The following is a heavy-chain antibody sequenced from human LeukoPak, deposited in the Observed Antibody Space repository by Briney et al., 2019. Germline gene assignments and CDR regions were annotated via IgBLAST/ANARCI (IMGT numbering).Heavy chain of an antibody. J-gene: IGHJ5*02. D-gene: IGHD3-16*01. Sequence: SETLSLTCTVSGGSISSYYWSWIRRPPGQGLEWIGNIYYSGSSYYNPSLKSRVTISVDPSKNQFSLSLNSVTAADTAMYYCARDTVFRIDPWGQGVLVTVSS. CDR3: ARDTVFRIDP. CDR2: IYYSGSS. CDR1: GGSISSYY. V-gene: IGHV4-30-4*01.